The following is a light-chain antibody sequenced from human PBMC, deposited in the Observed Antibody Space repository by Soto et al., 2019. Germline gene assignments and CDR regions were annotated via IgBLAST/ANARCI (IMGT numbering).Light chain of an antibody. CDR3: SSYTSSSSLWV. CDR2: DVS. Sequence: QSALTQPASVSGSPGQSITISCTGTSSDVGGYNYVSWYQQHPGKAPKLMIYDVSNRPSGVSNRFSGSKSGNTASLTISGLQAEDEADYYCSSYTSSSSLWVFGTGTKVIVL. V-gene: IGLV2-14*01. J-gene: IGLJ1*01. CDR1: SSDVGGYNY.